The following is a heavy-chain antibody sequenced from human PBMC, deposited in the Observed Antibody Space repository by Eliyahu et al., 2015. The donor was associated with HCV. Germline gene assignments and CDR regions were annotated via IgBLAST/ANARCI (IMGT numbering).Heavy chain of an antibody. D-gene: IGHD3-10*01. CDR1: GFXVRSNY. V-gene: IGHV3-53*01. CDR3: ASDIVYYGSGLFDY. Sequence: EVQLVESGGGLIQPGGSLRLSCAASGFXVRSNYMSWVRQAPGKGLEWVSVIYSGGSTYYADSVKGRFTISRDNSKNTVYLQMNSLRAEDTAVYYCASDIVYYGSGLFDYWGQGTLVTVSS. CDR2: IYSGGST. J-gene: IGHJ4*02.